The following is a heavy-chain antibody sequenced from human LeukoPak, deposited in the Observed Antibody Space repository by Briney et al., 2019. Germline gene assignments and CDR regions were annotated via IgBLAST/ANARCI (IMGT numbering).Heavy chain of an antibody. CDR2: ISSSSSYI. D-gene: IGHD3-10*01. CDR3: ASFVGGSGSRDY. CDR1: GFTFSSHS. J-gene: IGHJ4*02. Sequence: GGSLRLSCAASGFTFSSHSMNWVRQAPGKGLEWVSSISSSSSYIYYADSVKGRFTISRDNAKNSLYLQMNSLRAEDTAVYYCASFVGGSGSRDYWGQGTLVTVSS. V-gene: IGHV3-21*01.